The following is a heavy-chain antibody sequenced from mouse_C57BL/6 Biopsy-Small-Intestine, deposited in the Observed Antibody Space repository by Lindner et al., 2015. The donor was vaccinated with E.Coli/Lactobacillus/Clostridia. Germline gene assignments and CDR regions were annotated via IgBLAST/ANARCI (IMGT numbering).Heavy chain of an antibody. CDR1: GFTFSDYG. D-gene: IGHD2-12*01. CDR2: ISGGSSTI. J-gene: IGHJ4*01. CDR3: ARSYSYYTYDEYYALDY. V-gene: IGHV5-17*01. Sequence: VQLQESWGRLSEAWRVPELSCAASGFTFSDYGMHWVRQAPEKGLEWITYISGGSSTIYYADTVKGRFTISRDNAKNTLFLQMTSLRSEDTAMYFCARSYSYYTYDEYYALDYWGQGTSVTVSS.